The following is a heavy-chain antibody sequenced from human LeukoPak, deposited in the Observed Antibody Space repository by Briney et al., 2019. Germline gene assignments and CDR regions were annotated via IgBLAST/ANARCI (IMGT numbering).Heavy chain of an antibody. CDR1: GGSVSSNNDY. Sequence: SETLSLTCTVSGGSVSSNNDYWSWIRQSPGKGLEWIGYIYYSGTTNYNPSLKSRVTISVDTSENQFSLKLSSVTVADTAVYFCARTRPKYSSSWYADYFDYWGRGTLVTVSS. J-gene: IGHJ4*02. V-gene: IGHV4-61*01. D-gene: IGHD6-13*01. CDR2: IYYSGTT. CDR3: ARTRPKYSSSWYADYFDY.